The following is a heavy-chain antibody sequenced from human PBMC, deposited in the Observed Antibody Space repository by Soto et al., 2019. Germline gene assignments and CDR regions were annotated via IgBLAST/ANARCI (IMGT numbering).Heavy chain of an antibody. V-gene: IGHV5-51*01. CDR2: IYPGGSDT. J-gene: IGHJ3*02. CDR1: GYSFTSYW. CDR3: ARQQLVTSDAFDI. Sequence: GESLKISCKGSGYSFTSYWIGRVRQMPGKGLEWMGIIYPGGSDTRYSPSFQGQVTISADKSISTAYLQWSSLKASDTAMYYCARQQLVTSDAFDIWGQGTMVTVSS. D-gene: IGHD6-13*01.